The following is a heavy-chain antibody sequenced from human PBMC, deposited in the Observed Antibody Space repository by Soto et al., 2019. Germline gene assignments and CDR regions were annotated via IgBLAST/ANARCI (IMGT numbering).Heavy chain of an antibody. CDR1: GDSFSSYA. CDR2: IIPIFETA. Sequence: QVQLVQSGAEMKKPGSSVKVSCKVSGDSFSSYAISWVRQAPGEGLEWVGGIIPIFETANYAQNFQGRVTITAVESTTTAYLEVTRLRPQDPAVFYCAASDSSSWQHDYGGQGTLITVSS. D-gene: IGHD6-13*01. CDR3: AASDSSSWQHDY. V-gene: IGHV1-69*01. J-gene: IGHJ4*02.